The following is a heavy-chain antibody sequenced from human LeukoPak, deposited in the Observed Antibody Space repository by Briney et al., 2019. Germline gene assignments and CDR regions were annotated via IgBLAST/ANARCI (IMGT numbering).Heavy chain of an antibody. Sequence: SETLSLTCTVSGGSISSSSYYWGWIRQPPGKGLEWIGYIYYSGSTYYNPSLKSRVTISVDTSKNQFSLKLSSVTAADTAVYYCARDSRGDIDHWGQGTLVTVSS. J-gene: IGHJ4*02. CDR1: GGSISSSSYY. D-gene: IGHD2-15*01. CDR3: ARDSRGDIDH. CDR2: IYYSGST. V-gene: IGHV4-39*07.